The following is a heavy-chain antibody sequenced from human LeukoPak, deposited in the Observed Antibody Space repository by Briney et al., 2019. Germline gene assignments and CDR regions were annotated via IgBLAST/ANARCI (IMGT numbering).Heavy chain of an antibody. V-gene: IGHV1-46*01. CDR3: ARALGYCSGGSCYSGHNWFDP. D-gene: IGHD2-15*01. J-gene: IGHJ5*02. CDR2: INPSGDNT. Sequence: ASVKVSCKASGYTFTNNFMHWVRQAPGQGLEWMGIINPSGDNTWYAQKFQGRVTMTRDTSISTAYMELSRLRSDDTAVYYCARALGYCSGGSCYSGHNWFDPWGQGTLVTVSS. CDR1: GYTFTNNF.